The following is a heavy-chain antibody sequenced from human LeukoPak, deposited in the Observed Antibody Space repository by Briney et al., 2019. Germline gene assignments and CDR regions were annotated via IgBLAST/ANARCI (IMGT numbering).Heavy chain of an antibody. CDR2: TYYSSKWYT. J-gene: IGHJ5*02. CDR1: ADSVSSA. CDR3: ASGWLRSGLDL. Sequence: SQTLSLTCSISADSVSSAWNWIRQSPSRGLEWLGRTYYSSKWYTDYAVSVKGRLSINTGTSKNQLALQLSSVAPEDTAVYYCASGWLRSGLDLWGQGTLVTVSS. D-gene: IGHD5-12*01. V-gene: IGHV6-1*01.